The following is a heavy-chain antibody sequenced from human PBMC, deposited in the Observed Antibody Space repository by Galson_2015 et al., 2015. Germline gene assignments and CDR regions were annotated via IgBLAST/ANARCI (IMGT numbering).Heavy chain of an antibody. CDR1: GFTFSDYY. CDR2: IWYDGSNK. J-gene: IGHJ4*02. Sequence: SLRLSCAASGFTFSDYYMSWIRQAPGKGLEWVAVIWYDGSNKYYADSVKGRFTISRDNSKNTLYLQMNSLRAEDTAVYYCARDPYSNYGLEYYFDYWGQGTLVTVSS. CDR3: ARDPYSNYGLEYYFDY. V-gene: IGHV3-33*08. D-gene: IGHD1-7*01.